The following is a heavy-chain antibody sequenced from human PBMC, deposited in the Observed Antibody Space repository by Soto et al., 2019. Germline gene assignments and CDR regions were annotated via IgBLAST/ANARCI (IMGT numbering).Heavy chain of an antibody. D-gene: IGHD6-19*01. CDR2: IYPGDSDT. Sequence: PGESLKISCQGSGYSFTSYWIGWVRQMPGKGLEWMGIIYPGDSDTRYSPSFQGQVTISADKSISTAYLQWSSLKASDTAMFYCARSAAVAGTHYYYYYGMDVWGQGTTVTVSS. J-gene: IGHJ6*02. V-gene: IGHV5-51*01. CDR1: GYSFTSYW. CDR3: ARSAAVAGTHYYYYYGMDV.